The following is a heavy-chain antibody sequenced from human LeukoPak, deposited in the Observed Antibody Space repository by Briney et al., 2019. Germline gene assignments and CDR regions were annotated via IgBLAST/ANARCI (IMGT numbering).Heavy chain of an antibody. Sequence: PSETLSLTCTVSGGSVNNYYWSWVRQPAGKGLEWIGYIYYSGSTNYNPSLKSRVTISVDTSKNQFSLKLSSVTAADTAVYYCARVGSGSFGYWGQGTLVTVSS. D-gene: IGHD3-10*01. J-gene: IGHJ4*02. V-gene: IGHV4-59*02. CDR3: ARVGSGSFGY. CDR2: IYYSGST. CDR1: GGSVNNYY.